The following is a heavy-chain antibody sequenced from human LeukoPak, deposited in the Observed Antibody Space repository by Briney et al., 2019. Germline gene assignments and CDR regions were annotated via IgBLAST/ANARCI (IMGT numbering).Heavy chain of an antibody. V-gene: IGHV4-59*01. J-gene: IGHJ4*02. CDR1: GGSISSCY. D-gene: IGHD1-26*01. Sequence: PSETLSLTCTVSGGSISSCYWSWIRQPPGKGLEWIGYTYYSGSTNYNPSLKRRVTISVETSKNQFSLKLSSVTPADTAVYYCARIKSGVNFFDYWGQGNLVTVSS. CDR2: TYYSGST. CDR3: ARIKSGVNFFDY.